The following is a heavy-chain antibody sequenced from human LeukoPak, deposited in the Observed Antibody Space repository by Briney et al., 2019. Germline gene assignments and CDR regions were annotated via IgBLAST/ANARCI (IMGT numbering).Heavy chain of an antibody. CDR1: GFTFSNAW. J-gene: IGHJ4*02. Sequence: GGSLRLSCAASGFTFSNAWMSWVRQAPGKGLEWVGRIKSKTDGGTTDYAAPVKGRFTISRDDSKNTLYLQMNSLRAEDTAIYYCATYYYDNSGLIWGQGTLVTVSS. CDR2: IKSKTDGGTT. D-gene: IGHD3-22*01. CDR3: ATYYYDNSGLI. V-gene: IGHV3-15*01.